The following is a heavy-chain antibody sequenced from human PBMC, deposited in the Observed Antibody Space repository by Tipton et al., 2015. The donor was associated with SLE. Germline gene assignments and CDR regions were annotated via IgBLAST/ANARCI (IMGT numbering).Heavy chain of an antibody. CDR1: GFTFSSYA. D-gene: IGHD1-26*01. Sequence: SLRLSCSASGFTFSSYAMHWVRQAPGKGLEYVSAISSNGGSTYYADSVKGRFTISRDNSKNTLYLQMSSLRAEDTAVYYCAKALGIVGATDFQHWGQGTLVTVSS. V-gene: IGHV3-64D*06. CDR2: ISSNGGST. CDR3: AKALGIVGATDFQH. J-gene: IGHJ1*01.